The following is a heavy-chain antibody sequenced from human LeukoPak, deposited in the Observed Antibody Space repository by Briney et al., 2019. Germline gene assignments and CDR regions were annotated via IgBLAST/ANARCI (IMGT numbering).Heavy chain of an antibody. V-gene: IGHV4-59*01. CDR2: IYYSGST. J-gene: IGHJ4*02. Sequence: NPSETLSFSCTVSGGSISSYYWSWIRQPPGKGLEWIGYIYYSGSTNYNPSLKSRVTISVDTSKNQFSLKLSSVTAADTAVYYCARDRTGGENSLDYWGQGTLVTVSS. CDR1: GGSISSYY. D-gene: IGHD7-27*01. CDR3: ARDRTGGENSLDY.